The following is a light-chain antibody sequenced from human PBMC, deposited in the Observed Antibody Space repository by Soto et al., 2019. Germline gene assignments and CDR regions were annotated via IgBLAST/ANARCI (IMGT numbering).Light chain of an antibody. J-gene: IGKJ1*01. CDR3: QQRSNWTPTWT. V-gene: IGKV3-11*01. Sequence: EIVLTQSPATLSLSPGERATLSCRASQSVSSYLAWYQHKPGQPPRLLIYDASNRATGIPARFSGSGSGTDFTLTISSLEPEDFAVYYCQQRSNWTPTWTFGQGTKVEIK. CDR1: QSVSSY. CDR2: DAS.